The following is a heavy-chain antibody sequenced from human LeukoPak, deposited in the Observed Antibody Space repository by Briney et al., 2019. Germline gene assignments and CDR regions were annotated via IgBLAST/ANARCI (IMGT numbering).Heavy chain of an antibody. J-gene: IGHJ6*03. Sequence: PGGSLRLSCAASGLTISNNYMSWVRQAPGKRLEWVSILYVDGSTYYADSVKGRFTISRDNSKNTLYLQMNSLTAEDTAVYYCAKIPAAMLQYYYYMDVWGKGTTVTVSS. V-gene: IGHV3-53*01. CDR2: LYVDGST. CDR1: GLTISNNY. D-gene: IGHD2-2*01. CDR3: AKIPAAMLQYYYYMDV.